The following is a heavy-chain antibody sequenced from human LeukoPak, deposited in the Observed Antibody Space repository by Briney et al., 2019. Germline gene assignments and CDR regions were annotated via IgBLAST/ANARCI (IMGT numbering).Heavy chain of an antibody. V-gene: IGHV1-18*03. Sequence: GASVKVSCKASGYTFTSYGISWVRQAPGQGLEWMGWISAYNGNTNYAQKLQGRVTMTTDTSTSTAYMELRSLRSDDMAVYYCARDTAGVVVVAATTVTIDFDYWGQGTLVTVSS. CDR1: GYTFTSYG. D-gene: IGHD2-15*01. CDR2: ISAYNGNT. J-gene: IGHJ4*02. CDR3: ARDTAGVVVVAATTVTIDFDY.